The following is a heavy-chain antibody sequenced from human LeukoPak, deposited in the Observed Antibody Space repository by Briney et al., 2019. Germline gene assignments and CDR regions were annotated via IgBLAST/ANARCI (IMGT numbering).Heavy chain of an antibody. Sequence: GVSLRLSCAVSGFSFRSYGVHWVPQAPDKSLEWVAVISHDGSNKDYADSGKGRFTISRDNSKNTLNLQMNSLKIEDTAVYYCARDGGRSSEDYWGQGTLVTISS. CDR2: ISHDGSNK. D-gene: IGHD3-16*01. J-gene: IGHJ4*02. CDR1: GFSFRSYG. V-gene: IGHV3-30*03. CDR3: ARDGGRSSEDY.